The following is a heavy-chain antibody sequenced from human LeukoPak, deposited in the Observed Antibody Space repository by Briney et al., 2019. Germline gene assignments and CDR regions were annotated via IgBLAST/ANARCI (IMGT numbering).Heavy chain of an antibody. CDR1: GFTFSSYA. CDR2: ISGSGGST. J-gene: IGHJ4*02. V-gene: IGHV3-23*01. Sequence: GGSLRLSCAASGFTFSSYAMSWVRQAPGKGLEWVSAISGSGGSTYYADSVKGRFTISRDNSKNTLYLQMNSLRAEDTAVYYCAKDTYDCSGYYLYYFDYWGQGTLVTASS. CDR3: AKDTYDCSGYYLYYFDY. D-gene: IGHD3-22*01.